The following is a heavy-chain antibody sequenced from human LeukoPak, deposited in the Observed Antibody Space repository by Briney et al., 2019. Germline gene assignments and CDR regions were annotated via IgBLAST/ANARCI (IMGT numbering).Heavy chain of an antibody. CDR2: ISYDGSNK. Sequence: GGSLRLSCAASGFTFSSYGMHWVRQAPGKGLEWVAVISYDGSNKYYADSVKGRFTISRDNSKNTLYLQMNSLRAEDTAVYYCARVAGPYYYDSSGPFDYWGQGSLVTVSS. D-gene: IGHD3-22*01. CDR3: ARVAGPYYYDSSGPFDY. CDR1: GFTFSSYG. J-gene: IGHJ4*02. V-gene: IGHV3-30*03.